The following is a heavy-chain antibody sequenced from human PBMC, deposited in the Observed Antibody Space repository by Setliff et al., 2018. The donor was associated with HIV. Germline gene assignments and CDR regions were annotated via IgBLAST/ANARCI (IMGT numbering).Heavy chain of an antibody. J-gene: IGHJ4*02. CDR2: IYYSGST. Sequence: PSETLSLTCTVSGGSISSSSYYWGWIRQPPGKGLEWIGSIYYSGSTYYNPSLKSRITISVDTSKNQFSLKLSSVTAADTAVYYCAREYCSAGSCYSGRWGQGMLVTVSS. CDR1: GGSISSSSYY. V-gene: IGHV4-39*02. CDR3: AREYCSAGSCYSGR. D-gene: IGHD2-15*01.